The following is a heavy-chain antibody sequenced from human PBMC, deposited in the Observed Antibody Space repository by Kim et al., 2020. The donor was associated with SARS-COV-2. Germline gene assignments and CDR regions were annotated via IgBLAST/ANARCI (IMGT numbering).Heavy chain of an antibody. CDR3: TVKYNY. V-gene: IGHV3-49*02. J-gene: IGHJ4*02. CDR2: DGKT. Sequence: DGKTKYAPSVKGRFTISRDDSKSIAYLQMNSLKTEDTAMYYCTVKYNYWGQGALVTVSS. D-gene: IGHD5-18*01.